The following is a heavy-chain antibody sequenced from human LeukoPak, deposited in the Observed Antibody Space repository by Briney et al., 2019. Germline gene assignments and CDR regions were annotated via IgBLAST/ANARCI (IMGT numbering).Heavy chain of an antibody. V-gene: IGHV3-66*02. Sequence: GGSLRLSCAASGFTVSSNYMSWVRQAPGKGLEWVSVIYSGGSTYYADSVKGRFTISRDNSKNTLYLQMNSLRAEDTAVYYCARGGPGYDFWSGNDAFDIWGQGTMVTVSS. D-gene: IGHD3-3*01. CDR3: ARGGPGYDFWSGNDAFDI. CDR1: GFTVSSNY. CDR2: IYSGGST. J-gene: IGHJ3*02.